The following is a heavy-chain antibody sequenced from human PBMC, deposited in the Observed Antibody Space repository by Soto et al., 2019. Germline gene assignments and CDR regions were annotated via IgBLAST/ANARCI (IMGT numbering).Heavy chain of an antibody. Sequence: GGSLRLSCAASGFTFSSYGMHWVRQAPGKGLEWVAVISYDGSNKYYADSVKGRFTISRDNSKNTLYLQMNSLRAEDTAVYYCAKDWRYYFDYWGQGTLVTVSS. D-gene: IGHD3-3*01. CDR2: ISYDGSNK. CDR1: GFTFSSYG. CDR3: AKDWRYYFDY. J-gene: IGHJ4*02. V-gene: IGHV3-30*18.